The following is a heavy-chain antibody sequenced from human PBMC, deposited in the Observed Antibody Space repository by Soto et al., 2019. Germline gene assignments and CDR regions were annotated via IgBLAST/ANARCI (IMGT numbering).Heavy chain of an antibody. CDR2: INPKNGGT. CDR3: AREEGTELDF. Sequence: QVRLVQSGAEVKKPGAPVKVTCKPSGYTFTDAYIHWVRQAPGQGLEWLGWINPKNGGTNYAQKFQGRVTMTRDTSSSTAFMELSSLNSNDTAVYYCAREEGTELDFWGQGTLVTVSS. D-gene: IGHD1-1*01. J-gene: IGHJ4*02. V-gene: IGHV1-2*02. CDR1: GYTFTDAY.